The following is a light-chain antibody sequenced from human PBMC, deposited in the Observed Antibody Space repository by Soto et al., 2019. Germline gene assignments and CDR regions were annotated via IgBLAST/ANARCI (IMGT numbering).Light chain of an antibody. CDR1: HHVATN. Sequence: EIVMTQSPVTLSVSPGERATLSCRASHHVATNLAWYQQKPGQPPRLLIYGASTRATGLSARFSGSGSGTEFTLTISRLQSDDFAVYYCQQYTSRPPWTFGQGTRVDFK. J-gene: IGKJ1*01. CDR3: QQYTSRPPWT. CDR2: GAS. V-gene: IGKV3-15*01.